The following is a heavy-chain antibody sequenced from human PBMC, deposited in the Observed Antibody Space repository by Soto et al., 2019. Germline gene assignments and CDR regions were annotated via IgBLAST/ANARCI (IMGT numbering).Heavy chain of an antibody. CDR2: IYHSGST. Sequence: SETLSLTCAVSGGSLSNYYWSWIRQPPGKGLEWIGEIYHSGSTNYNPSLKSRVTISVDTSKNQFYLKLSSVTAADTAVYHSPPSNTYFFQSGGPHHVPLRFWAQRPLVTVSS. V-gene: IGHV4-34*01. CDR1: GGSLSNYY. CDR3: PPSNTYFFQSGGPHHVPLRF. J-gene: IGHJ4*02. D-gene: IGHD2-15*01.